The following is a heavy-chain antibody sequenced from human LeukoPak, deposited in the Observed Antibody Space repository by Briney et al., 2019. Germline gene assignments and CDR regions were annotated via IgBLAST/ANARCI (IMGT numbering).Heavy chain of an antibody. D-gene: IGHD2/OR15-2a*01. CDR1: GFIFNNYE. CDR3: ASLDRGYYYSFDY. V-gene: IGHV3-48*03. CDR2: ISSSGSTI. Sequence: GGSLRLSCAASGFIFNNYEMNWVRQAPGKGLEWVSYISSSGSTIYYADSVKARFTISRDNAKNSLYLQMNSLRAEDTAVYYCASLDRGYYYSFDYWGQGTLVTVSS. J-gene: IGHJ4*02.